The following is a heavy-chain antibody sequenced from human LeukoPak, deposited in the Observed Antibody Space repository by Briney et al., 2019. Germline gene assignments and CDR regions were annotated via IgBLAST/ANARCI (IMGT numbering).Heavy chain of an antibody. CDR1: GGSFSGYY. D-gene: IGHD5-12*01. Sequence: SETLSLTCAVSGGSFSGYYWSWIRQPPGKGLEWIGEINHSGSTNYNPSLKSRVTISVDTSKNQFSLKLSSVTAADTAVYYCARIRAIIVATISRYYYYGMDVWGQGTTVTVSS. CDR2: INHSGST. J-gene: IGHJ6*02. CDR3: ARIRAIIVATISRYYYYGMDV. V-gene: IGHV4-34*01.